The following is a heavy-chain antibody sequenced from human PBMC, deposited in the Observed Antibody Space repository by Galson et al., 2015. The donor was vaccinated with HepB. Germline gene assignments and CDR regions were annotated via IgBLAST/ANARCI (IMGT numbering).Heavy chain of an antibody. J-gene: IGHJ5*02. D-gene: IGHD2-2*01. CDR3: ARIYCSSTSCYLGSFHP. CDR2: ISSSSSYI. CDR1: GFTFSSYN. V-gene: IGHV3-21*01. Sequence: SLRLSCAASGFTFSSYNMNWVRQAPGKGLEWASSISSSSSYIHYADSVKGRFTISRDNAKNSLYLQMNSLRAEDTAVYYCARIYCSSTSCYLGSFHPWGQGTLVTVSS.